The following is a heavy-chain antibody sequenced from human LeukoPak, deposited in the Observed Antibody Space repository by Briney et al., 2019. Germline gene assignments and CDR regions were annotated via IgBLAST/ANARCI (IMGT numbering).Heavy chain of an antibody. CDR3: ARDHQLDY. CDR2: VNPNDGAR. V-gene: IGHV1-2*02. Sequence: ASVKVSCKASGYPFSTYWLHWVRQAPGQGLEWMGFVNPNDGARIYAQKFQGRITMTRDTSISTAYMELSRLRSDDTAVYYCARDHQLDYWGQGTLVTVSS. J-gene: IGHJ4*02. CDR1: GYPFSTYW.